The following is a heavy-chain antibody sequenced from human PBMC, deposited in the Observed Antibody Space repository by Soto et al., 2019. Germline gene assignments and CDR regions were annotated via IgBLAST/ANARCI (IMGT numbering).Heavy chain of an antibody. CDR2: IYPYNGNT. CDR1: GYTFINHG. V-gene: IGHV1-18*01. Sequence: QVQLVQSGAEVRKPGASVKVSCKSSGYTFINHGIFWVRQAPGQGLEWMAWIYPYNGNTNYAQKFLGRVTLTPDTSTSTAYMGLRSLTSDDTAIYYCAGEHNGADGGGYWGKGTLVTVSS. D-gene: IGHD2-8*01. J-gene: IGHJ4*02. CDR3: AGEHNGADGGGY.